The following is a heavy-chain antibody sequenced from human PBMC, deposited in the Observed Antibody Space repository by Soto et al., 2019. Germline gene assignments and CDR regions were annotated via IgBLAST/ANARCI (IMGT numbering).Heavy chain of an antibody. CDR2: IYGEDEK. J-gene: IGHJ4*02. CDR3: ARGIIGTWYFDY. Sequence: SGPTLVNPTQTLTLTCTFSGFSLTPSRVGVGWFRQPPGKALEWLAMIYGEDEKRFSPSLKSRVTITKDTSTNQVVLTMTNMDPVDTATYFCARGIIGTWYFDYWGQGTLVTVSS. V-gene: IGHV2-5*02. D-gene: IGHD1-20*01. CDR1: GFSLTPSRVG.